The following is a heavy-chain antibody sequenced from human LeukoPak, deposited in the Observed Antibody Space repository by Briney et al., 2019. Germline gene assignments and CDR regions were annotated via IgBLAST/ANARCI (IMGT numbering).Heavy chain of an antibody. CDR3: ARSRTAAGMDY. V-gene: IGHV3-21*01. J-gene: IGHJ4*02. CDR1: GFTFSSYS. D-gene: IGHD6-13*01. CDR2: ISSSSSYI. Sequence: GGSLRLSCAASGFTFSSYSMNWVRQAPGKGLEWVSSISSSSSYIYYADSVKGRFTISRDNTKNSLYLQMNSLRAEDTAVYYCARSRTAAGMDYWGQGTLVTVSS.